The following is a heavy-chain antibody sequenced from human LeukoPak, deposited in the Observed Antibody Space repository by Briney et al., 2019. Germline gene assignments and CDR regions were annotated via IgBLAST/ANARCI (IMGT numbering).Heavy chain of an antibody. CDR2: IYYSGST. J-gene: IGHJ5*02. V-gene: IGHV4-59*01. CDR3: ARARDGHINNWFDP. Sequence: KPSETLSLTRTVSGGSINSYYWSWIRQPPGKGLEWIGYIYYSGSTNYNPSLKSRVTISVDTSKNQFSLKMSSVTAADTAVYYCARARDGHINNWFDPWGQGTLVTVSS. D-gene: IGHD5-24*01. CDR1: GGSINSYY.